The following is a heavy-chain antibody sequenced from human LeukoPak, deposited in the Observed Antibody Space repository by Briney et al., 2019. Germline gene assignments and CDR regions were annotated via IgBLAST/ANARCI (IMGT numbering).Heavy chain of an antibody. CDR1: GFTFSSYA. CDR2: ISGSGDNT. J-gene: IGHJ4*02. D-gene: IGHD2-2*01. CDR3: AKSLLVAPAAIHYFDY. Sequence: PGGSLRLSCAASGFTFSSYAMSWVRQVPGKGLEWVSVISGSGDNTYYADSVKGRFTISRDNSKNTLYLQMNSLRAEDTAVYYCAKSLLVAPAAIHYFDYWGQGTLVTVSS. V-gene: IGHV3-23*01.